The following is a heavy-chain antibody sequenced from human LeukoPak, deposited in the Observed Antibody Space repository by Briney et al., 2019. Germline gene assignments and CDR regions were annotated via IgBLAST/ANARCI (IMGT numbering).Heavy chain of an antibody. CDR1: GFTFSSYS. V-gene: IGHV3-48*04. J-gene: IGHJ4*02. Sequence: GGFLRLSCAASGFTFSSYSMNWVRQAPGKGLEWVSYISSSSSTIYYADSVKGRFTISRDNAKNSLYLQMNSLRAEDTAVYYCARDEGWSGDYVFDYWGQGTLVTVSS. D-gene: IGHD4-17*01. CDR3: ARDEGWSGDYVFDY. CDR2: ISSSSSTI.